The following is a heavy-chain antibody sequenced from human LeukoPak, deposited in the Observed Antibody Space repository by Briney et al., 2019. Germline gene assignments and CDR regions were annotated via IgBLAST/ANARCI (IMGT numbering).Heavy chain of an antibody. CDR3: AKSWGSGYENFDY. J-gene: IGHJ4*02. D-gene: IGHD5-12*01. V-gene: IGHV3-23*01. Sequence: GGSLRLSCAASGFTFNIYAMCWVRQAPGKGLEWVSAISGSGGSTYYADSVKGRFTISRDNSKNTLYLQMNSLRAEDTAVCYCAKSWGSGYENFDYWGQGTLVTVSS. CDR2: ISGSGGST. CDR1: GFTFNIYA.